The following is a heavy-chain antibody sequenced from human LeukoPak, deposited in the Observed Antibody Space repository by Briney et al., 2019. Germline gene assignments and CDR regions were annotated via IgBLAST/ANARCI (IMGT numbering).Heavy chain of an antibody. CDR2: ISGSGGST. V-gene: IGHV3-23*01. D-gene: IGHD3-22*01. CDR1: GFTFGSYA. Sequence: GGSLRLSCAASGFTFGSYAMSWVRQAPGKGLEWVSAISGSGGSTYYADSVKGRFTISRDNSKNTLYLQMNSLRAEDTAVYYCAKGTMIVVVTGYYMDVWGKGTTVTVSS. J-gene: IGHJ6*03. CDR3: AKGTMIVVVTGYYMDV.